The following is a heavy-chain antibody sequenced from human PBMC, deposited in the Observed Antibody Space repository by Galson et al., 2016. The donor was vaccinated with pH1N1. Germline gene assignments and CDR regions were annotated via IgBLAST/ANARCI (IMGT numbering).Heavy chain of an antibody. CDR1: GYSISSGYY. J-gene: IGHJ3*02. V-gene: IGHV4-38-2*01. CDR3: ATYRGSVVDAFEI. D-gene: IGHD4-23*01. CDR2: IYHSGST. Sequence: SETLSLTCAVTGYSISSGYYWGWIRQPPGKGLEWIGSIYHSGSTYYNPSLKSRVTISADTSKNQVSLKLRSVTAADTAVYYCATYRGSVVDAFEIWGQGTMVTASS.